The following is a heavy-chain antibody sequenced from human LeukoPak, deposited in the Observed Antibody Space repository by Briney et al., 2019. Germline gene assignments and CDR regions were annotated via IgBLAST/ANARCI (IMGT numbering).Heavy chain of an antibody. D-gene: IGHD4/OR15-4a*01. CDR3: AAFRPNGPYNWFDP. Sequence: SETLSLTCTVSGGSISSSSYYWGWIRQPPGKGLEWIGSIYYSGSTYYNPSLKSRVTITVDTSKNQSSLMLSTVTAADTAVYYCAAFRPNGPYNWFDPWGQGTLVTVSS. CDR2: IYYSGST. J-gene: IGHJ5*02. V-gene: IGHV4-39*07. CDR1: GGSISSSSYY.